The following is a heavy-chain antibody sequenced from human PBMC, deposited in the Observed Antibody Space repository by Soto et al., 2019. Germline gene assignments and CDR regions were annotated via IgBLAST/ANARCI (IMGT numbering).Heavy chain of an antibody. D-gene: IGHD5-18*01. J-gene: IGHJ4*02. CDR2: IIPICGTA. V-gene: IGHV1-69*12. CDR1: GGTFSSYA. Sequence: QVQLVQSGAEVKKPGSSVKVSCKASGGTFSSYAISWVRQAPGQGLEWMGGIIPICGTANYAQKFQGRVTGTADESPSTAYVDLRSLRSEAAAVYYGASVRGYSCARFDYWGQGTLVTVA. CDR3: ASVRGYSCARFDY.